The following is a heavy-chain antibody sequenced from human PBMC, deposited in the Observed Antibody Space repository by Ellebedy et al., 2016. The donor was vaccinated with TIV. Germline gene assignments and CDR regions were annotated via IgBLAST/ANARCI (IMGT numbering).Heavy chain of an antibody. Sequence: SETLSLTXSVSGGSIRGYYWSWIRQPPGKGLEWIGDINHRGATKYISSLKSRVTISLDTSKKQFSLNISSVTAADTAFYYCARGSMVRGLAGWGQGTLVTVSS. V-gene: IGHV4-34*01. CDR3: ARGSMVRGLAG. D-gene: IGHD3-10*01. CDR2: INHRGAT. J-gene: IGHJ4*02. CDR1: GGSIRGYY.